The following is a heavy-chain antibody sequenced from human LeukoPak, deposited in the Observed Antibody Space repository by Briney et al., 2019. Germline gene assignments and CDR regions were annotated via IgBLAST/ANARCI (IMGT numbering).Heavy chain of an antibody. CDR2: IKSKADGGTT. J-gene: IGHJ4*02. D-gene: IGHD2-21*01. CDR1: GFTFRLAW. V-gene: IGHV3-15*01. CDR3: TTDIVVMVIGSYCVDY. Sequence: GGSLRLSCAASGFTFRLAWMSWVRQAPGKGLQWVGRIKSKADGGTTDYAAPVKARSTISRDDSKNTLYLQIDSLTTENTAVYYSTTDIVVMVIGSYCVDYWGQGSLVTVSS.